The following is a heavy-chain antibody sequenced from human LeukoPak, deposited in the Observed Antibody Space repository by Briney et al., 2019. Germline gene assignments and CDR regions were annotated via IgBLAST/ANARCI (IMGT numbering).Heavy chain of an antibody. Sequence: PSETLSLTCTVSGSSISSGYYWGWIRQPPGKGLEWIGSIHHSGSTYYNPSLKSRVTISVDTSKNHFSLKLSSVTAAGTAVYYCARDFRGGYDFWSGYYTPYYFDYWGQGTLVTVSP. V-gene: IGHV4-38-2*02. CDR3: ARDFRGGYDFWSGYYTPYYFDY. CDR1: GSSISSGYY. D-gene: IGHD3-3*01. CDR2: IHHSGST. J-gene: IGHJ4*02.